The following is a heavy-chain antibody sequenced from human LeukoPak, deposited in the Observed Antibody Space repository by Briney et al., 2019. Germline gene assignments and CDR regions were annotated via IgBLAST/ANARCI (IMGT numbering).Heavy chain of an antibody. CDR3: AKDGRFDYYYYMDV. J-gene: IGHJ6*03. CDR1: GFTFSSYG. Sequence: PGGSLRLSCAASGFTFSSYGMHWVRQAPGKGLEWVAFIRYDGSNKYYADSVKGRFTISRDNSKNTLYLQMNSLRAEDTAVYYCAKDGRFDYYYYMDVWGKGTTVTVSS. CDR2: IRYDGSNK. D-gene: IGHD2-15*01. V-gene: IGHV3-30*02.